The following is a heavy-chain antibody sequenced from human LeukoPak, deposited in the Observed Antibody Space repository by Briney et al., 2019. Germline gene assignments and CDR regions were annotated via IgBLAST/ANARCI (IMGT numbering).Heavy chain of an antibody. CDR1: GGSISSYY. Sequence: SETLSLTSTVSGGSISSYYWSWIRQPAGKGLEWIGRIYTSGSTNYNPSLKSRVTMSVDTSKNQFSLKLSSVTAADTAVYYCARDEEWRRSINCFDYWGQGTLVTVSS. D-gene: IGHD3-3*01. J-gene: IGHJ4*02. CDR3: ARDEEWRRSINCFDY. CDR2: IYTSGST. V-gene: IGHV4-4*07.